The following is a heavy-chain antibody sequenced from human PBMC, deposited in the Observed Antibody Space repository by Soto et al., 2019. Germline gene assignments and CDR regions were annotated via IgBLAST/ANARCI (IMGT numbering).Heavy chain of an antibody. J-gene: IGHJ6*02. CDR2: ISYDGSNK. V-gene: IGHV3-30-3*01. D-gene: IGHD3-3*01. CDR3: TQAFGVGYYGMDV. Sequence: QVQLVESGGGVVQPGRSLRLSCAASGFTFSSYAMHWVRQAPGKGLEWVAVISYDGSNKYYADSVKGRFTISRDNSKNTLYLQMNSLRAEDTAVYYCTQAFGVGYYGMDVWGQGTTVTFSS. CDR1: GFTFSSYA.